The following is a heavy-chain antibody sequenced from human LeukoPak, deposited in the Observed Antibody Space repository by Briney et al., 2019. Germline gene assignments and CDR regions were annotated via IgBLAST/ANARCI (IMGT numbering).Heavy chain of an antibody. CDR1: GYTFTTYG. D-gene: IGHD6-13*01. J-gene: IGHJ4*02. Sequence: GASVKVSCKTSGYTFTTYGLNWVRQAPGQGLEWMGWISAHSGNTNYAQKFRGRVTMTTDTSTSTAYMELRSLRSDDTAVYYCARDPGYSSRWGQGTLVTVSS. CDR3: ARDPGYSSR. CDR2: ISAHSGNT. V-gene: IGHV1-18*01.